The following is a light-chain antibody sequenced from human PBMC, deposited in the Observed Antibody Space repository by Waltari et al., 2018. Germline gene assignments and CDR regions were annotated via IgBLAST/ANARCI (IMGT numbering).Light chain of an antibody. CDR2: GAS. CDR3: QQYDGSSVT. CDR1: QTITGSW. J-gene: IGKJ4*01. V-gene: IGKV3-20*01. Sequence: EIVLTQSPGSLSSSPGERATLSCRASQTITGSWLTWYQQKPGQAPRLLIYGASVRATAIPDRFSGSGSGTDFTLTISRLEPEDFAVYYCQQYDGSSVTFGGGTKVEIK.